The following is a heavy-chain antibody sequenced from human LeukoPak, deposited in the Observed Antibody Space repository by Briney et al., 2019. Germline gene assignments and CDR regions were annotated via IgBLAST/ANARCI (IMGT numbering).Heavy chain of an antibody. CDR2: ISSTSNYI. CDR1: GFTFSSYS. Sequence: PGGSLRLSCAASGFTFSSYSMNWVRQAPGKGLEWVSSISSTSNYIYYADSVKGRFTISRDNAKTSLYLQTNSLRAEDTAVYYCARDDRYSYGYSQSGHFDYWGQGILVTVSS. D-gene: IGHD5-18*01. V-gene: IGHV3-21*01. J-gene: IGHJ4*02. CDR3: ARDDRYSYGYSQSGHFDY.